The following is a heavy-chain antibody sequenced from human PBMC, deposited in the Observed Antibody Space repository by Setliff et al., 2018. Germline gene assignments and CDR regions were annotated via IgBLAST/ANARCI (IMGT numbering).Heavy chain of an antibody. V-gene: IGHV3-7*03. Sequence: GGSLRLSCEASGFIFSSLWMSWVRQAPGRGLEWVANINQEGSGRYYVDSVKGRFSISRDNAKSSLYLQMNSLRADDTAVYYCARDLVEGGPFDHWGQGALVTVSS. D-gene: IGHD1-26*01. CDR3: ARDLVEGGPFDH. J-gene: IGHJ4*02. CDR2: INQEGSGR. CDR1: GFIFSSLW.